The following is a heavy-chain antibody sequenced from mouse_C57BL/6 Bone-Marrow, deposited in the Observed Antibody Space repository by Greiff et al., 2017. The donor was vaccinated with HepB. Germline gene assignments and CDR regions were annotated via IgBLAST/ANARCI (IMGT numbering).Heavy chain of an antibody. V-gene: IGHV1-67*01. D-gene: IGHD2-14*01. CDR1: GYTFTDYA. J-gene: IGHJ2*01. CDR2: ISTYYGDA. Sequence: VQLQQSGPELVRPGVSVKISCKGSGYTFTDYAMHWVKQSHAKSLEWIGVISTYYGDASYNQKFKDKATMTVDKSSSKAYMQHARLTSEDSAVYYCAGGDRGDDRGYWGQGTTLTVSS. CDR3: AGGDRGDDRGY.